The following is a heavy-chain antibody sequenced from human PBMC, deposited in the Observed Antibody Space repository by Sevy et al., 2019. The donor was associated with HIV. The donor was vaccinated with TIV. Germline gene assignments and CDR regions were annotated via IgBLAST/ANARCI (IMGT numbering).Heavy chain of an antibody. J-gene: IGHJ3*02. D-gene: IGHD3-22*01. Sequence: GGSLRLSCAASGFTFSSYSMNWVRQAPGKGLEWVSYISRSSSTIYYADSVKGRFTISRDNAKNSLYLQMNSLRDEDTAVYYCARDGPPAYYYDSSGIGGDAFDIWGQRTMVTVSS. V-gene: IGHV3-48*02. CDR3: ARDGPPAYYYDSSGIGGDAFDI. CDR1: GFTFSSYS. CDR2: ISRSSSTI.